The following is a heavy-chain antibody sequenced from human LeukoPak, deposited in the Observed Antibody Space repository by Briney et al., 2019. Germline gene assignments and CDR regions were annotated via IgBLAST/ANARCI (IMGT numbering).Heavy chain of an antibody. Sequence: GGSLRLSCAASGYSFSTYSMTWVRQRPGKGLEWVSSIYNSGSEIFYADSVKGRFTISRDNSNNMLYLQMNSLRAEDSAVYFRAKDIVPDSGWDLDYWGRGTLVTVSS. CDR1: GYSFSTYS. CDR3: AKDIVPDSGWDLDY. CDR2: IYNSGSEI. V-gene: IGHV3-23*05. D-gene: IGHD6-19*01. J-gene: IGHJ4*02.